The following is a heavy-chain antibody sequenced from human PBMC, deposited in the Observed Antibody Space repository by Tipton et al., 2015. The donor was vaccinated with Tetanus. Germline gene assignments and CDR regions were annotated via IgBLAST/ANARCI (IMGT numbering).Heavy chain of an antibody. CDR1: GASFSSGDYY. CDR2: IYQTGTN. Sequence: TLSLTCTVSGASFSSGDYYWSWIRQPPGKDLEWIGYIYQTGTNYYNPSLKGRVTISMDRSNTQFSLRLDSLTAADTSVYYCARAAGFLGLTHDFWGRGALVPVSS. J-gene: IGHJ4*02. V-gene: IGHV4-30-4*01. D-gene: IGHD2/OR15-2a*01. CDR3: ARAAGFLGLTHDF.